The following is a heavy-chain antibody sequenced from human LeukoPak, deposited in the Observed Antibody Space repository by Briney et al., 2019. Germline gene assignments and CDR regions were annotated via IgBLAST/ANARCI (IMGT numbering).Heavy chain of an antibody. Sequence: GGSLRLSCAASGFASGFTFSSYAMSWIRQAPGKGLECICISTVASDGNIYYAESVKGRFTISRDNAKNSLYLQMNNLRAEDTAVYYCARDPVINSGYDWDYWGQGIQVTVSS. V-gene: IGHV3-11*01. J-gene: IGHJ4*02. CDR2: TVASDGNI. CDR3: ARDPVINSGYDWDY. D-gene: IGHD5-12*01. CDR1: GFASGFTFSSYA.